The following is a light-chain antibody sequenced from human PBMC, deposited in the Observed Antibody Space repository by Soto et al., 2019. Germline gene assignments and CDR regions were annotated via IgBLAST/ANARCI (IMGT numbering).Light chain of an antibody. J-gene: IGKJ1*01. CDR3: VQHYNYPPT. V-gene: IGKV1-9*01. Sequence: DIQLTQSPSFLSASVGDRVTITCRASQGISTYLAWYQQKPGKAPKLLIYSASTLQSGVPSRFSGSGSGTDFTLTISSLQPEDFATYYCVQHYNYPPTFGQGTKVDIK. CDR2: SAS. CDR1: QGISTY.